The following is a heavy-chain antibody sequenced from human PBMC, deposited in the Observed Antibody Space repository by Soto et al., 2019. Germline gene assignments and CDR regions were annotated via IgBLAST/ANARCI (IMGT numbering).Heavy chain of an antibody. V-gene: IGHV2-5*02. Sequence: QITLKESGPTLVNPTQTLTLTCTFSGFSLSTSGVGVGWIRQPPGKALEWLALIYWDDDKRYSPSLKSRLTITKDTSKNQVVRIMTNMDTVDTATYYCSHASDYYDFLSGPPNFDYWGQGTLVTVSS. D-gene: IGHD3-3*01. CDR1: GFSLSTSGVG. J-gene: IGHJ4*02. CDR3: SHASDYYDFLSGPPNFDY. CDR2: IYWDDDK.